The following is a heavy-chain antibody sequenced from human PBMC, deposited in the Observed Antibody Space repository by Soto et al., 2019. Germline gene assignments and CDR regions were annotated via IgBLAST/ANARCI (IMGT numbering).Heavy chain of an antibody. Sequence: QVHLVQSRVEVEKPGASVKVSCKASGYSFTSYGSGWVRQAPGQGPEWMGWISPYNGRTKYAQNVKGRVVMTTDISTNTVYLELRSLRSDDTAMYYCGRCRTDSYAMDVWGQGTTVTVSS. CDR1: GYSFTSYG. D-gene: IGHD2-8*02. V-gene: IGHV1-18*01. J-gene: IGHJ6*02. CDR2: ISPYNGRT. CDR3: GRCRTDSYAMDV.